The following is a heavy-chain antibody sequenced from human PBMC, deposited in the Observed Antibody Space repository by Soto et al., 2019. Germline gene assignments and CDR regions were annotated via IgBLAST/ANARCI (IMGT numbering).Heavy chain of an antibody. CDR1: GGSISSYY. V-gene: IGHV4-4*07. CDR2: IYTSGST. Sequence: QVQLQESGPGLVKPSETLSLTCTVSGGSISSYYWSWIRQPAGKGLEWIGRIYTSGSTNYNPSLQIRVTMSVDTSKNHFSLKLSSVTAADTAVYYCARQGAARPSDFDYWGQGTLVTVSS. CDR3: ARQGAARPSDFDY. D-gene: IGHD6-6*01. J-gene: IGHJ4*02.